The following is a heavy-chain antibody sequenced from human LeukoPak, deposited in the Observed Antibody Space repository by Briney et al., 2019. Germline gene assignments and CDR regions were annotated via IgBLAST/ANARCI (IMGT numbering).Heavy chain of an antibody. CDR3: TRWRGSCHS. D-gene: IGHD1-26*01. CDR2: ISSNGRGT. V-gene: IGHV3-64*01. J-gene: IGHJ5*02. CDR1: GFSFITDA. Sequence: GGSLRLSCAASGFSFITDAIHWVRQAPGKRLEWVSAISSNGRGTYYANSMKGRFTISRDNSKNMVYLQMASLRGEDMAVYYCTRWRGSCHSWGQGTLVTVSS.